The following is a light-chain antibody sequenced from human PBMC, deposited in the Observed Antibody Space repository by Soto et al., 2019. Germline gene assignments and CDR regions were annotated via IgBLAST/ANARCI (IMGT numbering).Light chain of an antibody. Sequence: QSALTQPASVSGSPGLSITIPCTGTSSDVGAYNFVSWYQQHPDKAPKLMIFDVSNRPSGVSNRLSGSKSGNTASLTISGLQSEGEAEYYCGSYTTSSNYVFGTGTKVTVL. J-gene: IGLJ1*01. CDR1: SSDVGAYNF. V-gene: IGLV2-14*03. CDR2: DVS. CDR3: GSYTTSSNYV.